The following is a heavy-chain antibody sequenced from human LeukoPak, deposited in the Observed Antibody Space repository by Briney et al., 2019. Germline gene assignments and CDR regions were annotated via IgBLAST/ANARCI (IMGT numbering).Heavy chain of an antibody. V-gene: IGHV3-23*01. J-gene: IGHJ6*02. CDR3: AKDRNSVAGTDYYYYGMDV. D-gene: IGHD6-19*01. CDR1: GFTFSSYA. Sequence: PGGSLRLSCAASGFTFSSYAMSWVRQAPGKGLEWVSAISGSGGSTYYADSVKGRFTISRDNSKNTLYLQMNSLRAEDTAVYYCAKDRNSVAGTDYYYYGMDVWGQGTTVTVSS. CDR2: ISGSGGST.